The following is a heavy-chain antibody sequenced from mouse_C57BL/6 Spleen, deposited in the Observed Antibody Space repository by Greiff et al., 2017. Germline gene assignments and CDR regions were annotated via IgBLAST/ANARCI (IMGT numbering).Heavy chain of an antibody. CDR3: ARRDYSNYDYYAMDY. CDR1: GFTFSDYG. Sequence: EVQLQQSGGGLVKPGGSLKLSCAASGFTFSDYGMHWVRQAPEKGLEWVAYISSGSSTIYYADTVKGRFTISRDNAKNTLFLQMTSLRSEDTAMYYCARRDYSNYDYYAMDYWGQGTSVTVSS. J-gene: IGHJ4*01. CDR2: ISSGSSTI. V-gene: IGHV5-17*01. D-gene: IGHD2-5*01.